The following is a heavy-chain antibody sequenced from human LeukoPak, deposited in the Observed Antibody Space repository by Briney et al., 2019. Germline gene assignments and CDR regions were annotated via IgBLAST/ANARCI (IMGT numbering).Heavy chain of an antibody. CDR3: ARGRYCSSTSCYKVYYYYMDV. CDR1: GYTFTSYD. Sequence: ASAKVSCKASGYTFTSYDINWVRQATGQGLEWMGWMNPNSGNTGYAQKFQGRVTITRNTSISTAYMELSSLRSEDTAVYYCARGRYCSSTSCYKVYYYYMDVWGKGTTVTVSS. V-gene: IGHV1-8*03. J-gene: IGHJ6*03. CDR2: MNPNSGNT. D-gene: IGHD2-2*02.